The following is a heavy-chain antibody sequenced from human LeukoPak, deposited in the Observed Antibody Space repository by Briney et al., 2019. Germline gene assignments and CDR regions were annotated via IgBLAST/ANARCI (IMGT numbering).Heavy chain of an antibody. V-gene: IGHV3-21*01. CDR1: GFTFSNYA. CDR2: INSGSTYT. D-gene: IGHD1-1*01. CDR3: ARSLTTLTYEGY. Sequence: GGSLRLSYAASGFTFSNYAMSWVRQAPGKGLEWVSSINSGSTYTYYTESVKGRFTVSRDNAKNSLFLQMNSLRAEDTAIYYCARSLTTLTYEGYWGQGTLVTVSS. J-gene: IGHJ4*02.